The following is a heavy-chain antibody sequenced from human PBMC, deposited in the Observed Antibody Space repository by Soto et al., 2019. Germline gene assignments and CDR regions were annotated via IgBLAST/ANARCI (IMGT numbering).Heavy chain of an antibody. CDR2: ISAYNGNT. J-gene: IGHJ3*02. D-gene: IGHD3-9*01. CDR1: GYTFTSYG. CDR3: ARDIQYYDILTGRNFAFDI. V-gene: IGHV1-18*01. Sequence: QVQLVQSGAEVKKPGSSVKVSCKASGYTFTSYGISWVRQAPGQGLEWMGWISAYNGNTNYAQKLQGRVTMTTDTSTSTAYMELRSLRSDDTAVYYCARDIQYYDILTGRNFAFDIWGQGTMVTVSS.